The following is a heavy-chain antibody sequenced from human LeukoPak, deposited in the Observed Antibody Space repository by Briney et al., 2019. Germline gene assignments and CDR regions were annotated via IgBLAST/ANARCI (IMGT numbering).Heavy chain of an antibody. CDR3: TRERAGYSES. CDR2: IRSKAYGGTT. J-gene: IGHJ5*02. D-gene: IGHD1-26*01. CDR1: GLTFGVHA. V-gene: IGHV3-49*04. Sequence: PGGSLRLSCTASGLTFGVHAMSWVRQAPGKGLEWVGFIRSKAYGGTTEYAASVRGRFTISRDDSKSIAYLQMNSLKTEDTAVYCCTRERAGYSESWGQGTLVTVSS.